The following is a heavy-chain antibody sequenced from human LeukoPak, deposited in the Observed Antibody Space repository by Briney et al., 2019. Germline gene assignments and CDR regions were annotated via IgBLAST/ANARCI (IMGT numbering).Heavy chain of an antibody. CDR2: INHSGST. D-gene: IGHD5-18*01. V-gene: IGHV4-34*01. Sequence: PSETLSLTCAVYGGSFSGYYWSWIRQPPGKGLEWIGEINHSGSTNYNPSLKSRVTISVDTSKNQFSLKLSSVTAADTAVYYCAREGGYSYGFSYYYMDVWGKGTTVTISS. CDR1: GGSFSGYY. CDR3: AREGGYSYGFSYYYMDV. J-gene: IGHJ6*03.